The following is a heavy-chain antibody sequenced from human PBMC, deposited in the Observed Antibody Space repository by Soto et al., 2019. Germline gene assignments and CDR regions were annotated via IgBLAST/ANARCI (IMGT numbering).Heavy chain of an antibody. CDR3: ASPPVAGRGGAFDI. CDR1: AGSISSSNYY. Sequence: QLQLQESGPGLVKPSETLSLTCTVSAGSISSSNYYWGWIRQPPGKGMEWIGNIYYSGSTYYNPSLKSRVTISINTSKNQSSLTLTSVTAADTAVYYCASPPVAGRGGAFDIWGQGTMVTVSS. D-gene: IGHD2-15*01. J-gene: IGHJ3*02. CDR2: IYYSGST. V-gene: IGHV4-39*01.